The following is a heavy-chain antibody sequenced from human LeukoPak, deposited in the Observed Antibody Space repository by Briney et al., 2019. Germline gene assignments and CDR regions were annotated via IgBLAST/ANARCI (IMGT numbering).Heavy chain of an antibody. J-gene: IGHJ4*02. Sequence: ASVKVSCKASGYTFTGYYMHWVRQAPGQGLEWVGWINPNSGGTNYAQKFQGRVTMTRDTSISTAYMELSRLRSDDTAVYYCATRDVVVAATEHDYWGQGTLVTVSS. CDR3: ATRDVVVAATEHDY. CDR1: GYTFTGYY. CDR2: INPNSGGT. V-gene: IGHV1-2*02. D-gene: IGHD2-15*01.